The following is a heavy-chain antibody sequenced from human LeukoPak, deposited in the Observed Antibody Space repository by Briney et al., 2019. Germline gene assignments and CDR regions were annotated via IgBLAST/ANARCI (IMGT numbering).Heavy chain of an antibody. Sequence: SETLSLTCPVSGGSISSYYWSWIRPPPGKGLEWIGYIYYSGSTNYNPSLKSRVTISVDTSKNQFSLKLSSVTAADTAVYYCARAEYDFWSGYPYYFDYWGQGTLVTVSS. V-gene: IGHV4-59*01. CDR3: ARAEYDFWSGYPYYFDY. CDR2: IYYSGST. J-gene: IGHJ4*02. D-gene: IGHD3-3*01. CDR1: GGSISSYY.